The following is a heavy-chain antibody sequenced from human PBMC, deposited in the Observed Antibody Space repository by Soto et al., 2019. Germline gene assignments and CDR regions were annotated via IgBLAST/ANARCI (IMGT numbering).Heavy chain of an antibody. CDR1: GFILNNYA. CDR2: IGGTDGDSDGVP. V-gene: IGHV3-23*01. CDR3: VKRLRNWGAFDF. D-gene: IGHD7-27*01. Sequence: VQLLESGGDLVQPGGSLRLSCVASGFILNNYAMSWVRQAPGKGLEWVSTIGGTDGDSDGVPWYEDSVKGRFTISRDSSANTLFLHMDNLRAEDSALYDCVKRLRNWGAFDFWGQGTTVVVSS. J-gene: IGHJ3*01.